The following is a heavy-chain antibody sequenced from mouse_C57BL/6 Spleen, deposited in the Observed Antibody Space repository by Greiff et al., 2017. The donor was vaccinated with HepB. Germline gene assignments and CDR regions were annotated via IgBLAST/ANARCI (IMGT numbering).Heavy chain of an antibody. J-gene: IGHJ1*03. V-gene: IGHV1-53*01. CDR3: ARSVCCGSMYDSMYV. CDR1: GYTFTCYW. CDR2: FNPSNGGI. Sequence: QVQLQQSGTELVKPGASVKLSCKASGYTFTCYWIHWVKQRPGHGLEWIGSFNPSNGGIKYNEKFKGKATLTVDKSSSTAYMQLSSLTSEDSAVYFCARSVCCGSMYDSMYVWGTGTSVTVSS. D-gene: IGHD1-1*01.